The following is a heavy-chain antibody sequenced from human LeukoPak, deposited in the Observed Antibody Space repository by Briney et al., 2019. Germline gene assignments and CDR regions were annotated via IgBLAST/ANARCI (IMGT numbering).Heavy chain of an antibody. CDR1: GGSISSGDYY. V-gene: IGHV4-30-4*01. D-gene: IGHD3-3*01. Sequence: PSQTLSLTCTVSGGSISSGDYYWSWIRQPPGKGLEWIGYIYYSGSTYYNPSLKSRVTISVDTSKNQFSLKLSSVTAADTAVYYCARGFAVRIFGVANWFDPWGQGTLVTVSS. J-gene: IGHJ5*02. CDR3: ARGFAVRIFGVANWFDP. CDR2: IYYSGST.